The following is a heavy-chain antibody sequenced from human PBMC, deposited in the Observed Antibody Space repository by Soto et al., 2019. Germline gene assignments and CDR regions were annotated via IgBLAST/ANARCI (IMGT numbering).Heavy chain of an antibody. CDR2: ISGSGGGT. D-gene: IGHD3-22*01. J-gene: IGHJ4*02. CDR3: AKDRSRSYGSGYPLGYFDY. Sequence: GSLSLTCAASGFSFSSCAMSWVRQAPGKGLEWVSGISGSGGGTYYADSVKGRFTISRDNSKNTLYLQMNRLRAEDTAVYYCAKDRSRSYGSGYPLGYFDYWGQGTLVTVSS. V-gene: IGHV3-23*01. CDR1: GFSFSSCA.